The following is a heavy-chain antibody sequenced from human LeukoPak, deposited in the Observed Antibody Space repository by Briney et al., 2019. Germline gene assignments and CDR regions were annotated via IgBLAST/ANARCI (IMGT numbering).Heavy chain of an antibody. CDR1: GYTFTSYA. D-gene: IGHD2-15*01. CDR2: INTNTGNP. J-gene: IGHJ5*02. V-gene: IGHV7-4-1*02. CDR3: ARVRPPVSSGGSSRTAFDP. Sequence: ASVKVSCKASGYTFTSYAMNWVRQAPGQGLEWMGWINTNTGNPTYAQGFTGRFVFSLDTSVSTAYLQISSLKAEDTAVYCCARVRPPVSSGGSSRTAFDPWGQGTLVTVSS.